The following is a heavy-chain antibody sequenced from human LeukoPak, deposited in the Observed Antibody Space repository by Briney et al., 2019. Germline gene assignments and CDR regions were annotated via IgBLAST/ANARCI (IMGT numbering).Heavy chain of an antibody. Sequence: GGSLRLSCAASGFTVSNNHISWVRQAPGKGLEWVSFIYSGGSTYHSDFVKGRFTISRDNSKNTIYLQMKSLRAEDTAVYHCARVRSSGGACYFDYWGQGTLVTVSS. D-gene: IGHD2-21*02. CDR2: IYSGGST. J-gene: IGHJ4*02. CDR1: GFTVSNNH. CDR3: ARVRSSGGACYFDY. V-gene: IGHV3-53*01.